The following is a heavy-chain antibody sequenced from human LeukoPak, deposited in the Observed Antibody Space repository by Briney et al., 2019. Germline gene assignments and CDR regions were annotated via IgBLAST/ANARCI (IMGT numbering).Heavy chain of an antibody. Sequence: GASVKVSCKASGYTFTNYYIHWVRQAPGQGLERMGIINPSGGSTSYAQKFQGRVTMTRDTSTSTVYMELSSLRSEDTAVYYCAREIGPIQLHLWGSAFDSWGQGTLVTVSS. CDR1: GYTFTNYY. D-gene: IGHD5-18*01. V-gene: IGHV1-46*01. J-gene: IGHJ4*02. CDR2: INPSGGST. CDR3: AREIGPIQLHLWGSAFDS.